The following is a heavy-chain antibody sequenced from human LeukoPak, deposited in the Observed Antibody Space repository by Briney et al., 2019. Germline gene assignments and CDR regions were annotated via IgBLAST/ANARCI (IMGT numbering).Heavy chain of an antibody. D-gene: IGHD2-2*01. CDR2: IIPIFGTA. Sequence: ASVKVSCKASGGTFSSYAISWVRQAPGQGLEWMGGIIPIFGTANYAQKFQGRVTITTDESTSTAYMELSSLRSEDTAVYYCWWLRLKGYCSSTSCTGVRLDYWGQGTLVTVSS. CDR3: WWLRLKGYCSSTSCTGVRLDY. V-gene: IGHV1-69*05. J-gene: IGHJ4*02. CDR1: GGTFSSYA.